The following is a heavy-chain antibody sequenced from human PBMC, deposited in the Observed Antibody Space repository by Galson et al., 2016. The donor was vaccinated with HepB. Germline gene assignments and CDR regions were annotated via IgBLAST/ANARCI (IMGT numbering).Heavy chain of an antibody. CDR1: GFTFSTYG. V-gene: IGHV3-30*18. CDR3: AKAGGKATIDY. Sequence: SLRLSCAASGFTFSTYGMHWVRQAPGKGLEWVAIVSYDGNDKYYADSVRGRFTISRDNSKNTLYLQMNSLRAEDTAVYYCAKAGGKATIDYWGQGTLVTVSS. D-gene: IGHD5-24*01. J-gene: IGHJ4*02. CDR2: VSYDGNDK.